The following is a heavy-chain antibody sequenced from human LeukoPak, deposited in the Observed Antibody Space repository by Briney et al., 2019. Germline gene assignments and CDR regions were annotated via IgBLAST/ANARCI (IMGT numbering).Heavy chain of an antibody. J-gene: IGHJ1*01. CDR3: ARPRRYDSSGYYSTTRAEYFQH. D-gene: IGHD3-22*01. CDR2: INHSGST. Sequence: SETLSLTCTVSGGSISSYYWSWIRQPPGKGLEWIGEINHSGSTNYNPSLKSRVTISVDTSKNQFPLKLSSVTAADTAVYYCARPRRYDSSGYYSTTRAEYFQHWGQGTLVTVSS. CDR1: GGSISSYY. V-gene: IGHV4-34*01.